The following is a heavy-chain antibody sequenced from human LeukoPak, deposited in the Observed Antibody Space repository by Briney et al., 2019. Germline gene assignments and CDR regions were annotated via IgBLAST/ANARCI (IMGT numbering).Heavy chain of an antibody. J-gene: IGHJ6*02. Sequence: SVKVSCKASGGTFSSYAISWVRQAPGQGLEWMGGIIPIFGTANYAQKFQGRVTITADESTSTAYMELSSLSSEDTAVYYCASWRVYCSSTSCYEHYYYGMDVWGQGTTVTVSS. V-gene: IGHV1-69*13. CDR2: IIPIFGTA. D-gene: IGHD2-2*01. CDR1: GGTFSSYA. CDR3: ASWRVYCSSTSCYEHYYYGMDV.